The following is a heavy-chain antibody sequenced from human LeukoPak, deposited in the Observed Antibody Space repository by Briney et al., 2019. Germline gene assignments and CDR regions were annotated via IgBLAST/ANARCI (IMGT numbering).Heavy chain of an antibody. CDR2: IYIGGNT. CDR3: AGEGGYCNTSSCGGFTA. D-gene: IGHD2-15*01. J-gene: IGHJ5*02. Sequence: GGSLRLSSAAPRFTVTINYISWVRQAPRGGLGWGSVIYIGGNTSYAESVRGRFAFSTDNSKTRLFLQMNRMRVEDTAVHYCAGEGGYCNTSSCGGFTAWGQGTLVTVSS. CDR1: RFTVTINY. V-gene: IGHV3-53*01.